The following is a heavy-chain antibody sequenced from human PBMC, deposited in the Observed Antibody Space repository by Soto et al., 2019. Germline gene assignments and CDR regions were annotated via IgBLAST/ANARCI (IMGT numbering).Heavy chain of an antibody. CDR1: GLTFCIYR. CDR2: INQDGSQK. CDR3: ARWNYAFDL. V-gene: IGHV3-7*01. J-gene: IGHJ2*01. D-gene: IGHD1-7*01. Sequence: EVQVVESGGGLVQPGGSLRLSCEPSGLTFCIYRMTWVRRAPGKGLECVANINQDGSQKDYVDSVTGRFTVSRDNAKNSLYLQMNSLRAEDTAVYYCARWNYAFDLWGRGTLVTVSS.